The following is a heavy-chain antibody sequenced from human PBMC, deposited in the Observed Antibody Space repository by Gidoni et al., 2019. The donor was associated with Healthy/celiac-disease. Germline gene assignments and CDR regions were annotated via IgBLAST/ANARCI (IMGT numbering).Heavy chain of an antibody. CDR2: INHSGST. Sequence: QVQLQQWGAGLLTPSETLSLTCAVYGGSFSGYYWSWIRQPPGKGLELTGEINHSGSTNYNPSLKSRVTISVDTSKNQFSLKLSSVTAADTAVYYCARARITMIVVPRGWFDPWGQGTLVTVSS. J-gene: IGHJ5*02. D-gene: IGHD3-22*01. CDR3: ARARITMIVVPRGWFDP. V-gene: IGHV4-34*01. CDR1: GGSFSGYY.